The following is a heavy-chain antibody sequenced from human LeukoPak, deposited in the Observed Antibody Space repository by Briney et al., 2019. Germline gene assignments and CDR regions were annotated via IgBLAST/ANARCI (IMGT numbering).Heavy chain of an antibody. CDR3: TFCGGYDSSGYYPQFFDY. V-gene: IGHV3-49*04. CDR1: GFTSGDYA. Sequence: GGSLRLSCTASGFTSGDYAMSWVRQAPGKGLEWVGFIRSKAYGGTTEYAASVKGRFTISRDDSKSIAYLQMNSLKTEDTAVYYCTFCGGYDSSGYYPQFFDYWGQGTLVTVSS. CDR2: IRSKAYGGTT. J-gene: IGHJ4*02. D-gene: IGHD3-22*01.